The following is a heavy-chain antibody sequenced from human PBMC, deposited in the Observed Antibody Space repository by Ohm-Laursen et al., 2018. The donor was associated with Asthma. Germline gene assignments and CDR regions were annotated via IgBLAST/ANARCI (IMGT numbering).Heavy chain of an antibody. CDR1: GGSFSGYY. D-gene: IGHD1-7*01. V-gene: IGHV4-34*01. CDR2: INHSGST. Sequence: GTLSLTCAVYGGSFSGYYWSWIRQPPGKGLEWIGEINHSGSTNYNPSLKSRVTISVDTSKNQFSLKLSSVTAADTAVYYCARGDRTGTCWFDPWGQGTLVTVSS. J-gene: IGHJ5*02. CDR3: ARGDRTGTCWFDP.